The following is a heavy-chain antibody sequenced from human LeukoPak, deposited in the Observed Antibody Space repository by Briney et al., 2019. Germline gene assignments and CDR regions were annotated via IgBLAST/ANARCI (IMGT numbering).Heavy chain of an antibody. CDR1: GGSFSGYY. CDR2: IYYSGST. J-gene: IGHJ4*02. CDR3: ARGRAYCGGDCYPTFDY. D-gene: IGHD2-21*02. V-gene: IGHV4-34*01. Sequence: TSETLSLTCAVYGGSFSGYYWSWIRQPPGKGLEWIGSIYYSGSTYYNPSLKSRVTISVDTSKNQFSLKLSSVTAADTAVYYCARGRAYCGGDCYPTFDYWGQGTLVTVSS.